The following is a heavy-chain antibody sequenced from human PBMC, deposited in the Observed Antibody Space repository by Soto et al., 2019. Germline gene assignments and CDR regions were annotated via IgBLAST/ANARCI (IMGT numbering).Heavy chain of an antibody. D-gene: IGHD6-13*01. V-gene: IGHV1-69*01. J-gene: IGHJ6*02. Sequence: QVQLVQSGAEVKKPGSSVRVSCKASGGTFGSNALSWVRQAPGQGLEWMGGIIPIFDTTHDAQNFQGRVTITADESTSTVYMELSSLSSEDTAVYYCATILGHSTTWYLNGMDVWGQGTSVTVSS. CDR3: ATILGHSTTWYLNGMDV. CDR1: GGTFGSNA. CDR2: IIPIFDTT.